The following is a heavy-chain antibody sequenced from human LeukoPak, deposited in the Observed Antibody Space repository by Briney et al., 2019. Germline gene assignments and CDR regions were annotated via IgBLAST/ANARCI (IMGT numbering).Heavy chain of an antibody. CDR3: ARSPWVTIFGVVIGSNAFDI. D-gene: IGHD3-3*01. Sequence: SVKVSCKASGGTFSSYAISWVRQAPGQGLEWMGGIIPIFGTANYAQKFQGRVTITADESTSTAYMELSSLRSEDTAVYYCARSPWVTIFGVVIGSNAFDIWGQGTMVTVSS. CDR2: IIPIFGTA. CDR1: GGTFSSYA. V-gene: IGHV1-69*13. J-gene: IGHJ3*02.